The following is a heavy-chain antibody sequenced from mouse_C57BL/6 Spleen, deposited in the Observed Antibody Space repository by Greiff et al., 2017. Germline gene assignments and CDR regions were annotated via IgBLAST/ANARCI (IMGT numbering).Heavy chain of an antibody. CDR3: VRGTSNWDEAWFAY. CDR1: GFSFNTYA. D-gene: IGHD4-1*01. CDR2: IRSKSNNYAT. Sequence: EVMLVESGGGLVQPKGSLKLSCAASGFSFNTYAMNWVRQAPGKGLEWVARIRSKSNNYATYYADSVKDRFTISRDDSESMLYLQMNNLKTEDTARYYCVRGTSNWDEAWFAYWGQGTLVTVSA. V-gene: IGHV10-1*01. J-gene: IGHJ3*01.